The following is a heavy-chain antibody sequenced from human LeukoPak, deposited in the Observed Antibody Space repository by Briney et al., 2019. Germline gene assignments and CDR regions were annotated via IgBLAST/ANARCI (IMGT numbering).Heavy chain of an antibody. CDR2: IYYSGST. D-gene: IGHD6-19*01. CDR1: GGSISSGGYY. J-gene: IGHJ4*02. V-gene: IGHV4-31*03. CDR3: ARARVFSSGWHGPPTHFDY. Sequence: SQTLSLTCTVSGGSISSGGYYWSWIRQHPGKGLEWIGYIYYSGSTYYNPSLKSRVTISVDTSKNQFSLKLSSVTAADTAVYYCARARVFSSGWHGPPTHFDYWGQGTLVTVSS.